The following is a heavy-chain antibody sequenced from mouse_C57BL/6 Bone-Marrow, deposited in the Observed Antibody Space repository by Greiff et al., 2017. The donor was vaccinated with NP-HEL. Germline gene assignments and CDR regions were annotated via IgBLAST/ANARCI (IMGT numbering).Heavy chain of an antibody. Sequence: QVQLKQPGAELVKPGASVKLSCKASGYTFTSYWMHWVKQRPGQGLEWIGMIHPNSGSTNYNEKFKSKATLTVDKSSSTAYMQLSSLTSEDSAVYYCARLYYSNYVGFAYWGQGTLVTVSA. V-gene: IGHV1-64*01. CDR1: GYTFTSYW. J-gene: IGHJ3*01. CDR2: IHPNSGST. D-gene: IGHD2-5*01. CDR3: ARLYYSNYVGFAY.